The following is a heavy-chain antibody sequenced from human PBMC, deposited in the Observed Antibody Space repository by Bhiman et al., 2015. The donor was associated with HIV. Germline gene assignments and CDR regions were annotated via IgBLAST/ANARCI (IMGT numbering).Heavy chain of an antibody. V-gene: IGHV3-9*01. D-gene: IGHD5-12*01. CDR2: VSWNSGKI. CDR3: AKDSLVDYTVSSVFFHH. Sequence: EVQLVESGGDFVQPGTSLRLSCAASGFTFDDAAMHWVRQPPGKGLEWVASVSWNSGKIDYADSVKGRFTVSRDNAKNSLYLQMNRLRSEDTALYYCAKDSLVDYTVSSVFFHHWGQGTLVIVSS. J-gene: IGHJ1*01. CDR1: GFTFDDAA.